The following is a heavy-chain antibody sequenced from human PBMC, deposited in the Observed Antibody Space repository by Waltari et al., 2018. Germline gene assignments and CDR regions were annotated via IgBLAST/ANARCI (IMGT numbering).Heavy chain of an antibody. J-gene: IGHJ4*02. CDR1: GGTFSSYT. CDR2: IIPILGIA. CDR3: ARDGYYYDSSGYHLDY. D-gene: IGHD3-22*01. V-gene: IGHV1-69*08. Sequence: QVQLVQSGAEVKKPGSSVKVSCKASGGTFSSYTISWVRQAPGQGLEWMGRIIPILGIANDAQKFKGRVTITADKSTSTAYMELSSLRSEDTAVYYCARDGYYYDSSGYHLDYWGQGTLVTVSS.